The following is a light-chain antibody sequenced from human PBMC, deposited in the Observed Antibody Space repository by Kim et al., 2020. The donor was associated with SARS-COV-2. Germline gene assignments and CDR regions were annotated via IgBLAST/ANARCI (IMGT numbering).Light chain of an antibody. CDR2: DVS. Sequence: QSSTISCTGTSSDVGSYDYFSWYQQHPGKAPKLIIYDVSKRPSEVSHRFSGSKSGNTASLTISGLQADDAADYYCSSYTPTTTFELFGGGTKLTVL. J-gene: IGLJ3*02. CDR3: SSYTPTTTFEL. CDR1: SSDVGSYDY. V-gene: IGLV2-14*04.